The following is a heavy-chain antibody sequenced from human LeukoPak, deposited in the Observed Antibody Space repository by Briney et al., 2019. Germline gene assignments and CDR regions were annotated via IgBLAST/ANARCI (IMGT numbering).Heavy chain of an antibody. CDR3: ARVLGYCSRISCYSGWFDP. J-gene: IGHJ5*02. V-gene: IGHV4-4*07. Sequence: SETLSLTCTVSGGSISSYYWSWIRQAAGKGLEWIGRIYASGSTNYNPSLKSRVTMSVDTSKNQLSLKLSSVTAADTAVYYCARVLGYCSRISCYSGWFDPWGQGTLVTVSS. CDR2: IYASGST. D-gene: IGHD2-2*01. CDR1: GGSISSYY.